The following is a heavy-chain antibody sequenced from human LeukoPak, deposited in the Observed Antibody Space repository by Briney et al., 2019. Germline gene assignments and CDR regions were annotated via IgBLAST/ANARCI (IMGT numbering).Heavy chain of an antibody. J-gene: IGHJ4*02. CDR3: ARQQYGVAIFYFDK. D-gene: IGHD3-3*01. CDR1: GGSVSSSRYY. CDR2: VYYSGGT. V-gene: IGHV4-39*01. Sequence: SETLSLTCTVWGGSVSSSRYYWGWIRQPPGKGLEWIGGVYYSGGTYYNPCLRSRVTISVDTSRSQFSLRLSSVTAADTAVYYCARQQYGVAIFYFDKWGRGSLVTVSS.